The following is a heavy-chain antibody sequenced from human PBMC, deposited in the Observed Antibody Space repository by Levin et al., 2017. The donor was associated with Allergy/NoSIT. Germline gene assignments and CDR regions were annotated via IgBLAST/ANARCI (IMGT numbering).Heavy chain of an antibody. CDR3: WLGGDILTGYYREDFDY. CDR1: GYSFTDFF. D-gene: IGHD3-9*01. CDR2: INTNNGAT. Sequence: ASVKVSCKASGYSFTDFFIFWVRQAPGQGLEWVGWINTNNGATKSAQKFEGRVTMTRDTSISTAYLELRGLRSDDTAVYYCWLGGDILTGYYREDFDYWGPGTLVTVSS. J-gene: IGHJ4*02. V-gene: IGHV1-2*02.